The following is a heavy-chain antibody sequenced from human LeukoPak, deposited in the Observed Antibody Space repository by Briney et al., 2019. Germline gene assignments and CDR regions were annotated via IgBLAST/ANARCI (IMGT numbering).Heavy chain of an antibody. CDR1: GFTFSSYA. D-gene: IGHD2-15*01. Sequence: GASLRLSCAASGFTFSSYAIAWVRQAPVKGLEWVSVITDSGINTYYTDSVKGRFTISRDNSKNTLYLQMNSLRAEDTAVYYCAKGTLGSCSGASCYPLDYWGQGTLVTVSS. CDR3: AKGTLGSCSGASCYPLDY. J-gene: IGHJ4*02. CDR2: ITDSGINT. V-gene: IGHV3-23*01.